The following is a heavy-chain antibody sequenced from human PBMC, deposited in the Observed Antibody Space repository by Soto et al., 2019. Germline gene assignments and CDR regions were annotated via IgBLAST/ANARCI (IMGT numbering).Heavy chain of an antibody. J-gene: IGHJ6*02. D-gene: IGHD3-9*01. CDR2: IVVGSGNT. V-gene: IGHV1-58*01. Sequence: SVKVSCKASGFTFTSSAVQWVRQARGQRLEWIGWIVVGSGNTNYAQKFQERVTITRDISTSTAYMGLNSLRAEDTAVYYCANDNSYYYGIDLWGQGTPVTVSS. CDR3: ANDNSYYYGIDL. CDR1: GFTFTSSA.